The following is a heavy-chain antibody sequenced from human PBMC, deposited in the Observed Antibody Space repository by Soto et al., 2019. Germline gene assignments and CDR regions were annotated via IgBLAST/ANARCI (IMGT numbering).Heavy chain of an antibody. CDR1: GGSVSGYY. CDR3: ATSPASPQVPSTGMDV. V-gene: IGHV4-34*01. CDR2: INHSGST. J-gene: IGHJ6*04. Sequence: SETLSLTSAVYGGSVSGYYWGWIRQPPGKGLEWIGEINHSGSTNYNPSLKSRVTISVDTSKNQFSLKLSSVTAADMAVYYCATSPASPQVPSTGMDVCGKGTTVRGSS.